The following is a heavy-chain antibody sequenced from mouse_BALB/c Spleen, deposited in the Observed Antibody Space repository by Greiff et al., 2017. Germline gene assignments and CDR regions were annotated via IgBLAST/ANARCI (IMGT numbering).Heavy chain of an antibody. V-gene: IGHV3-6*02. J-gene: IGHJ3*01. D-gene: IGHD2-14*01. CDR1: GYPIPRGYY. CDR3: ARDRGYEGAWFAY. Sequence: VPLQESGPGLVKPSQSLSLTCPVTGYPIPRGYYWNWIRQFPGNKLEWMGYISYDGSNNFNPSLKNRISITRDTSKNQFFLKLNSVTTEDTATYYCARDRGYEGAWFAYWGQGTLVTVSA. CDR2: ISYDGSN.